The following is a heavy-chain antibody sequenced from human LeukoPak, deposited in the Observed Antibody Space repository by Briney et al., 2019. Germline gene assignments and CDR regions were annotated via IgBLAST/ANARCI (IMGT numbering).Heavy chain of an antibody. V-gene: IGHV3-30*02. D-gene: IGHD3-16*02. CDR3: AKDRYDYVWGSYRSLFDY. Sequence: AGVSLRLSCAASGFTFSSYGMHWVRQAPGKGLEWVAFIRYDGSNKYYADSVKGRFTISRDNSKNTLYLQMNSLRAEDTAVYYCAKDRYDYVWGSYRSLFDYWGQGTLVTVSS. J-gene: IGHJ4*02. CDR2: IRYDGSNK. CDR1: GFTFSSYG.